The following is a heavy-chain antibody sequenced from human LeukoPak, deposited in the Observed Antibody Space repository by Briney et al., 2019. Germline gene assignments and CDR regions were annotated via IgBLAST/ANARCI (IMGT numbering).Heavy chain of an antibody. CDR2: ISYDGSNK. D-gene: IGHD6-13*01. V-gene: IGHV3-30*04. CDR3: ARDHYSSSLPPSGGYGMDV. Sequence: GGSLRLSCAASGFTFSSYAMHWVRQAPGKGLEWVAVISYDGSNKYYADSVKGRFTISRDNSKNTLYLQMNSLRAEDTAVYYCARDHYSSSLPPSGGYGMDVWGQGTSVSVSS. CDR1: GFTFSSYA. J-gene: IGHJ6*02.